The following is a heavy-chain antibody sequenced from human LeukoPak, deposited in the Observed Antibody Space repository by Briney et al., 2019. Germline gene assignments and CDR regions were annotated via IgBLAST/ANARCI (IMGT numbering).Heavy chain of an antibody. CDR3: ARPGVVPAAMGAFDI. CDR1: GYTFTSYY. CDR2: INPSGGST. D-gene: IGHD2-2*01. J-gene: IGHJ3*02. Sequence: GASVKVSCKASGYTFTSYYMHWVRQAPGQGLEWMGIINPSGGSTSYAQKFQGRVTMTRDTSTSTVYMELSSLRSEDTAVYYCARPGVVPAAMGAFDIWGQGTMVTVSS. V-gene: IGHV1-46*01.